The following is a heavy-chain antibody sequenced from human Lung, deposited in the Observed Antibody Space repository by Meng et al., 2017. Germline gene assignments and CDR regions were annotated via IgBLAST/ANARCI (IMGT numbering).Heavy chain of an antibody. Sequence: QGQQQEGGAGLLKLSETRSLTCVVSGGSFSDYYWSWIRQPPGKGLEWIGEINHSGSTNYNPSLESRATISVDTSQNNLSLKLSSVTAVDSAVYYCARGPTTMAHDFDYWGQGTLVTVSS. CDR1: GGSFSDYY. CDR2: INHSGST. J-gene: IGHJ4*02. V-gene: IGHV4-34*01. D-gene: IGHD4-11*01. CDR3: ARGPTTMAHDFDY.